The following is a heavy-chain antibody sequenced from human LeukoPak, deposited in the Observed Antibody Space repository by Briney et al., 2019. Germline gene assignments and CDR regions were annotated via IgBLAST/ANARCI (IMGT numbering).Heavy chain of an antibody. CDR3: AKDRACGQWNCQGSDY. J-gene: IGHJ4*02. Sequence: PGGSLRLSCEASGFTFSSYAMYWVRQAPGKGLEWVLGVSDSGDGTHYADSVKGRFTISRDNSKNTLYLQMNNLRAEDTAVYYCAKDRACGQWNCQGSDYWGQGTLVTVSS. D-gene: IGHD1-7*01. CDR1: GFTFSSYA. V-gene: IGHV3-23*01. CDR2: VSDSGDGT.